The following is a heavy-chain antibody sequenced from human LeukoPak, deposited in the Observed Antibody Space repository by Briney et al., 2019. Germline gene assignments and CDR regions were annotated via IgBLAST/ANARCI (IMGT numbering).Heavy chain of an antibody. J-gene: IGHJ4*02. V-gene: IGHV3-21*04. D-gene: IGHD6-19*01. CDR1: GFTFSSYS. CDR2: ISSSSSYI. CDR3: ARDGWFSPLRFDH. Sequence: GGSLRLSCAASGFTFSSYSMNWVRQAPGKGLEWVSSISSSSSYIYYADSVRGRFTISRDNAANSLHLQLNSLRAEDTAVYYCARDGWFSPLRFDHGGQGTLVTVSS.